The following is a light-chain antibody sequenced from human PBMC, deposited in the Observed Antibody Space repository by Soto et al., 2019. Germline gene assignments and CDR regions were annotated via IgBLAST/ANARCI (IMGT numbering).Light chain of an antibody. CDR3: GSWDSSLSAYV. CDR1: SSNIGGNS. V-gene: IGLV1-51*01. CDR2: DDN. J-gene: IGLJ1*01. Sequence: QSVLTQPPSVSAAPGQNVTISGCGSSSNIGGNSVSWYQQHPGTAPKLLIYDDNKRPSGIPDRFSGSKSGTSATLGITGFQTGDAADYYCGSWDSSLSAYVFGTGTKVTVL.